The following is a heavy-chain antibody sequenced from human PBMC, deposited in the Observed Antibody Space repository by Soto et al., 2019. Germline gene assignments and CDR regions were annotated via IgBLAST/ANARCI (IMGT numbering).Heavy chain of an antibody. D-gene: IGHD2-15*01. V-gene: IGHV1-18*01. CDR1: GYTFTSYG. Sequence: QVQLVQSGAEVKKPGASVKVSCKASGYTFTSYGIGWVRQAPGQGLEWMGGISAYNGNTNYAQKLQGRVTMTTDTSTSTAYMDLRSSRSDDTAVYYCARVGDLHCSGGSCYGWFDPWGQGPLVSVSS. CDR3: ARVGDLHCSGGSCYGWFDP. CDR2: ISAYNGNT. J-gene: IGHJ5*02.